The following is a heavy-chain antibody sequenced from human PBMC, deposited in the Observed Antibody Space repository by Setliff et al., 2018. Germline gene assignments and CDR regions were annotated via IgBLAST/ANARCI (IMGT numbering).Heavy chain of an antibody. CDR3: ARSPPNRGVGQGHYMDV. J-gene: IGHJ6*03. CDR2: ISPYNGDT. Sequence: GASVKVSCKASGYTFNSFGISWVRRAPGQGLEWIGWISPYNGDTKYAQKLKGRVTMTIDTSTSTAYVEVRRLRSDDTAVYYCARSPPNRGVGQGHYMDVWGKGTTVTVSS. D-gene: IGHD1-26*01. V-gene: IGHV1-18*01. CDR1: GYTFNSFG.